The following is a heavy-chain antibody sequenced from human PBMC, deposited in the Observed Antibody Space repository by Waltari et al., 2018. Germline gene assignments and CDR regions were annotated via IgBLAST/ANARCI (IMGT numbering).Heavy chain of an antibody. V-gene: IGHV4-39*07. CDR2: IYYSGST. CDR1: GGSISSSSYY. D-gene: IGHD6-19*01. CDR3: ARDRSIAVASFGGFDY. J-gene: IGHJ4*02. Sequence: QLQLQESGPGLVKPSETLSLTCTVSGGSISSSSYYWGWIRQPPGKGLEWIGSIYYSGSTYYNPSLKSRVTISVDTSKNQFSLKVSSVTAADTAVYYCARDRSIAVASFGGFDYWGQGTLVTVSS.